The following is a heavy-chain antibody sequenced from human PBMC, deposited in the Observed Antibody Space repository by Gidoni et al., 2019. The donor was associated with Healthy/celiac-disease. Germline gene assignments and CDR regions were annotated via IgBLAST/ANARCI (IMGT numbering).Heavy chain of an antibody. Sequence: QVQLQQAGTGGVKPSEALAVTGTISGGSISSYYWSCIRQPPGKGLEWIGYIYYSGSTNYYTSLQSRVTISVDTSKNQFSLKLSSVTAADTAVYYCARSGQSSSWLLFDYWGQGTLVTVSS. CDR3: ARSGQSSSWLLFDY. J-gene: IGHJ4*02. V-gene: IGHV4-59*01. D-gene: IGHD6-13*01. CDR2: IYYSGST. CDR1: GGSISSYY.